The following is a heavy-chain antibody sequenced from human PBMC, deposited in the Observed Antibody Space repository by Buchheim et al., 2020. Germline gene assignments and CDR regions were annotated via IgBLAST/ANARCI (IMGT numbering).Heavy chain of an antibody. CDR2: ISYDGSNK. CDR3: AKDPGDGSGNYGMDV. J-gene: IGHJ6*02. D-gene: IGHD3-10*01. CDR1: GFTFSSYG. Sequence: QVQLVESGGGVVQPGRSLRLSCAASGFTFSSYGMHWVRQAPGKGLEWVAVISYDGSNKYYADSVKGRFTISRDNSKNTLYLQMNSLRAEDTAVYYCAKDPGDGSGNYGMDVWGQGTT. V-gene: IGHV3-30*18.